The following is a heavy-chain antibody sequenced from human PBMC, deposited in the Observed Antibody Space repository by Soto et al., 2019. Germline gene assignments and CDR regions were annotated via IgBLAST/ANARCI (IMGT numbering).Heavy chain of an antibody. CDR3: ARDDHYGSGKDFDY. Sequence: QVQLVQSGAEVKKPGSSVKVSCKASGGTFSSYTISWVRQAPGQGLEWMGRIIPILGIANYAQKFQGRVTITADKSTSTAYMELSSLRSEDTAVYYCARDDHYGSGKDFDYWGQGTLVTVSS. CDR2: IIPILGIA. CDR1: GGTFSSYT. J-gene: IGHJ4*02. V-gene: IGHV1-69*08. D-gene: IGHD3-10*01.